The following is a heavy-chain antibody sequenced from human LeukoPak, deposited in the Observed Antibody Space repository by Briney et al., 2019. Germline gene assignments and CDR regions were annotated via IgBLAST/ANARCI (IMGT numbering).Heavy chain of an antibody. CDR2: INPSGGST. CDR3: ARDGYCSSTSCSKEGYYGMDV. D-gene: IGHD2-2*03. Sequence: ASVKVSCKASGYTFTSYYMHWVRQAPGQGLEWMGIINPSGGSTSYAQKFQGRVTMTRDTSTSTVYIELSSLRSEDTAVYYCARDGYCSSTSCSKEGYYGMDVWGQGTTVTVSS. J-gene: IGHJ6*02. CDR1: GYTFTSYY. V-gene: IGHV1-46*01.